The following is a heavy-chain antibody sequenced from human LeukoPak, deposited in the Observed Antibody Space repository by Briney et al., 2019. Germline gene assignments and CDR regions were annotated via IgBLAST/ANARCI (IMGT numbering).Heavy chain of an antibody. D-gene: IGHD3-3*01. CDR2: IIPIFGTA. CDR1: GGTFSSYA. J-gene: IGHJ4*02. V-gene: IGHV1-69*01. CDR3: ARDHYDFWSGYSSSFDY. Sequence: SVKVSCKASGGTFSSYAISWVRQAPGQGLEWMGGIIPIFGTANYAQKFQGGVTITADESTSTAYMELSSLRSEDTAVYYCARDHYDFWSGYSSSFDYWGQGTLVTVSS.